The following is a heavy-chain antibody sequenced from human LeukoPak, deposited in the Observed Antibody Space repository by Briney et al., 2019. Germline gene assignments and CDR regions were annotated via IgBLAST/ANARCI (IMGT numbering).Heavy chain of an antibody. Sequence: GGSLRLSCAASGFTSSSYWMHWVRQAPGKGLVWVSRINTDGSSTSYADSVKGRFTISRDNAKNTLYLQMNSLRAEDTAVYYCARDLGAAYYYGSGSYYVNDAFDIWGQGTMVTVSS. D-gene: IGHD3-10*01. V-gene: IGHV3-74*01. CDR3: ARDLGAAYYYGSGSYYVNDAFDI. CDR1: GFTSSSYW. CDR2: INTDGSST. J-gene: IGHJ3*02.